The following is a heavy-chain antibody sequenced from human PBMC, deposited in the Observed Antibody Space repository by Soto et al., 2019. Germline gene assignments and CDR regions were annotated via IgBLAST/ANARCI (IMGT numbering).Heavy chain of an antibody. J-gene: IGHJ6*03. CDR1: GFSLSTSGVG. V-gene: IGHV2-5*02. Sequence: QITLKESGPTLAKPTQTLTLTCTFSGFSLSTSGVGVGWIRQPPGKALEWLALIYWDDDKRYSPSLKSRLTITKDTSKNQVVLTMTNMDPVDTATYYCAHFFTEWLLFGYVMNTRDPRYYMDVWGKGTTVTVSS. CDR3: AHFFTEWLLFGYVMNTRDPRYYMDV. D-gene: IGHD3-3*01. CDR2: IYWDDDK.